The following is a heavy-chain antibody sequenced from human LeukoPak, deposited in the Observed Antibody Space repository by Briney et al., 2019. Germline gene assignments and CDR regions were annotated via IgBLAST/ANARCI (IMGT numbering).Heavy chain of an antibody. J-gene: IGHJ4*02. CDR2: IYTSGST. V-gene: IGHV4-4*09. CDR3: ASPPGKGSYYFDY. Sequence: SETLSLTCTVSGGSISSYYWSWIRQPPGKGLEWIGYIYTSGSTNYNPSLKSRVTISVDTSKNQFSLKLSSVTAADTAVYYCASPPGKGSYYFDYWGQGTLVTVSS. CDR1: GGSISSYY. D-gene: IGHD1-26*01.